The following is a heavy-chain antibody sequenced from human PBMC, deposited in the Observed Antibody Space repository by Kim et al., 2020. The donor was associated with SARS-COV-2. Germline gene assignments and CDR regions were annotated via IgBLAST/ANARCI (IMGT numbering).Heavy chain of an antibody. CDR3: GRGHTVIDAGY. V-gene: IGHV3-11*04. CDR1: GITLSDFY. Sequence: GGSLRLSCAVSGITLSDFYMSWIRQAPEKGLEWVSYISRTGDTIYYADSLKGRFTISRANAKNSLYLQMNSLRAEDTAVYYCGRGHTVIDAGYWCQGTLVTVSS. J-gene: IGHJ4*02. D-gene: IGHD2-21*01. CDR2: ISRTGDTI.